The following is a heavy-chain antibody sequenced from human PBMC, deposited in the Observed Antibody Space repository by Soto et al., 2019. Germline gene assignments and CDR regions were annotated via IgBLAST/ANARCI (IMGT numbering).Heavy chain of an antibody. J-gene: IGHJ4*02. CDR1: GFTFRNFA. D-gene: IGHD1-1*01. CDR3: AKGAEESVNEPIPVDC. V-gene: IGHV3-23*01. Sequence: GGSLRLSCAASGFTFRNFAMTWVRQAPGKGLEWVSGISGSGRMTYYAHSVKGRFTISRDNSKNILYLQMNSLRAEDTAVYYCAKGAEESVNEPIPVDCWGQGTGVTVSS. CDR2: ISGSGRMT.